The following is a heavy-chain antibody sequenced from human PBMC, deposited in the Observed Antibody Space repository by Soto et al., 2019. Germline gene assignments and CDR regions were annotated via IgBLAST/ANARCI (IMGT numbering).Heavy chain of an antibody. CDR1: GGSISSYY. J-gene: IGHJ4*02. Sequence: SETLSLTCTVSGGSISSYYWSWIRQPPGKGLEWIGYIYYSGSTNYNPSLKSRVTISVDTSKNQFSLKLSSVTAADTAVYYCASANFDWLSPSFDYWGQGTLVTVYS. CDR3: ASANFDWLSPSFDY. V-gene: IGHV4-59*01. D-gene: IGHD3-9*01. CDR2: IYYSGST.